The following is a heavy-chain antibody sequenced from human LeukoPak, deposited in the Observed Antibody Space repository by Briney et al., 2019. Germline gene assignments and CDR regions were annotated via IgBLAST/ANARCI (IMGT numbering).Heavy chain of an antibody. D-gene: IGHD3-22*01. CDR1: GGSISGYY. CDR3: ARHYYDTSGYYYFDY. CDR2: IYYSGST. Sequence: PSETLSLTCNVSGGSISGYYWSRIRQPPGKGLEYMGYIYYSGSTDYNPSLKSRITISVDTSKNQFPLKLSSVTAADTAVYYCARHYYDTSGYYYFDYWGQGTLVTVSS. J-gene: IGHJ4*02. V-gene: IGHV4-59*08.